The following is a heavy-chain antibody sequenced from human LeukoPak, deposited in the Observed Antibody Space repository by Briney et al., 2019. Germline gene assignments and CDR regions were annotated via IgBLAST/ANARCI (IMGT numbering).Heavy chain of an antibody. CDR2: ISSSSSYI. J-gene: IGHJ4*02. CDR3: ATDTAGTGSHDY. D-gene: IGHD6-13*01. Sequence: EGSLRLSCAASGFTFSSYSMNWVRQAPGKGLEWFSSISSSSSYIYYADPVKGRFTISRDNAKNSLYLQMNSLRAEDTAVYYCATDTAGTGSHDYWGQGTLVTVSS. CDR1: GFTFSSYS. V-gene: IGHV3-21*01.